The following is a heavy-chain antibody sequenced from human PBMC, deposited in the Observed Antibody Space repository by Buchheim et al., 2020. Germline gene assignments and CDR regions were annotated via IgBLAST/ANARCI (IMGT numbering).Heavy chain of an antibody. CDR1: GFDFSGCG. CDR3: AKDLSGSYWSADH. Sequence: QVHLVESGGGVVQPGRSLRLSCAAPGFDFSGCGMHWGRQAPGKGLEWVAVISSDGNKKYYADSVNGRFTISRDNSRNTLYLQMDSLWPEDTAVYYCAKDLSGSYWSADHWGQGTL. J-gene: IGHJ5*02. CDR2: ISSDGNKK. V-gene: IGHV3-30*18. D-gene: IGHD1-26*01.